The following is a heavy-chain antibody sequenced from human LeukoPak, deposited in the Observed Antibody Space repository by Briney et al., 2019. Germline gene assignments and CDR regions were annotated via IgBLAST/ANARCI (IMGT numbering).Heavy chain of an antibody. CDR3: ARRDGYNMGAFDI. CDR1: GYSFSTYW. V-gene: IGHV5-51*01. D-gene: IGHD5-24*01. Sequence: GESLKISCRGSGYSFSTYWVGWVRQMPGKGMEWMGIMYPGDSDTRYSPSFQGQFTISADKSISTAYLQWSSLKASDTAMYYCARRDGYNMGAFDIWGQGTMVTVSS. J-gene: IGHJ3*02. CDR2: MYPGDSDT.